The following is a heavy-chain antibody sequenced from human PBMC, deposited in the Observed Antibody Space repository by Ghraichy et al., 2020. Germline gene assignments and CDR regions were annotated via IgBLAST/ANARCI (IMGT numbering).Heavy chain of an antibody. D-gene: IGHD3-16*01. V-gene: IGHV4-39*07. CDR1: GDSITSRNYY. Sequence: SETLSLTCTVSGDSITSRNYYWAWIRQPPGRGLEWIGSVYYSGSTFYTQSLKSRVSISLDSSKSQFSLKLNSVTAADTAVYYCARDRTLRSGAFDIWGQGTMGTVS. CDR2: VYYSGST. CDR3: ARDRTLRSGAFDI. J-gene: IGHJ3*02.